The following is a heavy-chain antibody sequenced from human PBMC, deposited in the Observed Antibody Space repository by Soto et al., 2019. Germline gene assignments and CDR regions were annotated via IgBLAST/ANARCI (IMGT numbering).Heavy chain of an antibody. Sequence: QVQLQESGPGLVKPSGTLSLTCAVSGGSISSSKWWGWVRQSPGRGLEWIGEIYHSGSTNYNPSLYSRVTVSLDKSKNQFSLKLTSVTAADTAIYYCATREGLPDPFDIWGHGTMVTVSS. J-gene: IGHJ3*02. D-gene: IGHD1-26*01. CDR1: GGSISSSKW. CDR3: ATREGLPDPFDI. V-gene: IGHV4-4*02. CDR2: IYHSGST.